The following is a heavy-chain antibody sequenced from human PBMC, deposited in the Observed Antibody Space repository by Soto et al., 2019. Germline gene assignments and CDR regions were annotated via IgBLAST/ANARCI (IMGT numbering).Heavy chain of an antibody. Sequence: QVQLQESGPGLVKPSGTLSLTCAVSGGSISSTNWWSWVRQPPGKGLEWIGEIYHSGSTNSNPSLKSRVTMSVDTSKNQFSLILNSVTAADTAVYYCARGQWLDFDYWGQGTLVTVSS. D-gene: IGHD6-19*01. V-gene: IGHV4-4*02. CDR2: IYHSGST. CDR1: GGSISSTNW. J-gene: IGHJ4*02. CDR3: ARGQWLDFDY.